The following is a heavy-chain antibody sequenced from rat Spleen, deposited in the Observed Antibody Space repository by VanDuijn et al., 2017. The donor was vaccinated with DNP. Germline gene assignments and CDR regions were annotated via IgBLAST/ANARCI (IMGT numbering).Heavy chain of an antibody. CDR3: TTHWEGGYFDY. V-gene: IGHV5S10*01. CDR1: GFSFSDSA. J-gene: IGHJ2*01. Sequence: EVQLVESGGGVVQPGKSLKLSCAASGFSFSDSAMAWVRQSPKMGLEWVATIIYDGSHTFYRDSVQGRFIISRDNAKTTLNLQMDSLRSEETATYYCTTHWEGGYFDYWGQGVMVTVSS. CDR2: IIYDGSHT. D-gene: IGHD5-1*01.